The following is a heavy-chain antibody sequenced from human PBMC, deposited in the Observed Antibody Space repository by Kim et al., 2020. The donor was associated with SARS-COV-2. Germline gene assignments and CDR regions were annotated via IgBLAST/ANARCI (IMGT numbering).Heavy chain of an antibody. J-gene: IGHJ6*02. CDR1: GFTFSSYA. V-gene: IGHV3-30-3*01. D-gene: IGHD2-2*01. Sequence: GGSLRLSCAASGFTFSSYAMHWVRQAPGKGLEWVAVISYDGSNKYYADSVKGRFTISRDNSKNTLYLQMNSLRAEDTAVYYCARDRIVVVPAATYYYYGMDVWGQGTTVTVSS. CDR3: ARDRIVVVPAATYYYYGMDV. CDR2: ISYDGSNK.